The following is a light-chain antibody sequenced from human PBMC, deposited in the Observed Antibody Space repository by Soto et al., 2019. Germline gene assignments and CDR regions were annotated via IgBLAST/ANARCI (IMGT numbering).Light chain of an antibody. CDR3: QQRSNWPLT. J-gene: IGKJ4*01. CDR1: QSVSSY. Sequence: EMFLTQCPATLSLSPGERATLSCRASQSVSSYLAWYQQKPGQAPRLLIYDASNRATGIPARFSGSGSGTDFTLTISSLEPEDFAVYYCQQRSNWPLTFGGGTKVDSK. CDR2: DAS. V-gene: IGKV3-11*01.